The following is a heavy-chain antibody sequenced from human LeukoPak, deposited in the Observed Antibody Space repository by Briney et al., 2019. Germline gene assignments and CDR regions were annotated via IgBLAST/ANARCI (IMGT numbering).Heavy chain of an antibody. D-gene: IGHD3-22*01. J-gene: IGHJ3*02. CDR2: FYFSEST. V-gene: IGHV4-30-4*01. Sequence: SETLSLTCTVSGVSISSGDYYWSWIRQPPGKGLEWIGYFYFSESTFYNPSLRSRVTISVDRSKNQFSLKLSSVTAADTAVYYCAREAGYYYDSSGYYRAGAFDIWGQGTMVTVSS. CDR1: GVSISSGDYY. CDR3: AREAGYYYDSSGYYRAGAFDI.